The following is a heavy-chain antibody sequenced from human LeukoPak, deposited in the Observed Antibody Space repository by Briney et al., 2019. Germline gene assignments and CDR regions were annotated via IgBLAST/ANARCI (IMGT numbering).Heavy chain of an antibody. J-gene: IGHJ4*02. V-gene: IGHV3-23*01. CDR3: ASPLRSGSSSWYRIDY. D-gene: IGHD6-13*01. Sequence: VGSLRLSCAASGFSFSSYAMSSVRPAPGKRLGWVSAICGSGATTYSADSVKSRFTLSTDTSPNTLFMYIYSPRAQETGLYISASPLRSGSSSWYRIDYWGQGTLVTVSS. CDR1: GFSFSSYA. CDR2: ICGSGATT.